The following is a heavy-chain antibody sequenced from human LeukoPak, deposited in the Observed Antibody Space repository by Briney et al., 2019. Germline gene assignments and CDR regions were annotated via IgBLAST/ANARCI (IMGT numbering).Heavy chain of an antibody. J-gene: IGHJ4*02. Sequence: GGSLRLSCTASGFTFSKYAMTWVRQAPGKGLEWVSAISGSGGSTYYADSVKGRFTISRDNSKNTLYLQMNSLRAEDTAVYYCAKDLEGRGYWGQGTLVTVSS. CDR3: AKDLEGRGY. CDR1: GFTFSKYA. CDR2: ISGSGGST. V-gene: IGHV3-23*01.